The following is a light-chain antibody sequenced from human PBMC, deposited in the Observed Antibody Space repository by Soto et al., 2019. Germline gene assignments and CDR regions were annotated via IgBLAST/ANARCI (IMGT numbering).Light chain of an antibody. V-gene: IGKV3-11*01. CDR3: QQGGNWPLT. Sequence: EIVLTQSPATLSLSPGERATVSCRASQRVSSHLAWYQQKRGQAPRLLIYDASSRASGIPARFSGSGSGTDFTITISSLEHEDFAVYYCQQGGNWPLTFGQGTRLEIK. CDR1: QRVSSH. CDR2: DAS. J-gene: IGKJ5*01.